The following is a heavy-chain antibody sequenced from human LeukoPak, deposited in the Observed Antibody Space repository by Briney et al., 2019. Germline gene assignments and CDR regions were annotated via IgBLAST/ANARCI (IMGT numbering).Heavy chain of an antibody. J-gene: IGHJ4*02. V-gene: IGHV1-2*02. CDR3: ARVTQWPDNGAGGY. Sequence: ASVKVSCKASGYTFIDYYMHWVRQAPGQGLEWMGWINPNSGGTNYAQKFQGRVTMTRDTSISTAYMELSRLRSDDTAVYYCARVTQWPDNGAGGYWGQGTLVTVSS. D-gene: IGHD6-19*01. CDR2: INPNSGGT. CDR1: GYTFIDYY.